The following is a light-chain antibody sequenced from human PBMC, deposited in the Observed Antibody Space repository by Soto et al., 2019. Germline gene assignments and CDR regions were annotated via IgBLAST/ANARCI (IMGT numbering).Light chain of an antibody. CDR1: STDVGSYSY. Sequence: QSALTQPASVSRSPGQSITISCTGTSTDVGSYSYVSWYQQRPGTVPKLILYEVTNRPSGVSNRFSGSKSGNTASLTISGLQAEDEADYYCLSFTTSTTYIFGTGTKLTVL. V-gene: IGLV2-14*01. CDR3: LSFTTSTTYI. J-gene: IGLJ1*01. CDR2: EVT.